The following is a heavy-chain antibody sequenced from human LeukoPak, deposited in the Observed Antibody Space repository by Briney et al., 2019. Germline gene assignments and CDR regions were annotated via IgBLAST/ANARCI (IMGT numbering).Heavy chain of an antibody. CDR3: AKSDPGYCAGGSCNLGIDY. V-gene: IGHV3-23*01. D-gene: IGHD2-15*01. J-gene: IGHJ4*02. Sequence: GGSLRLSWAASGFTFRNYAMTWVRQAPGKGLEWVSSVSAAGGSRWYADSVKGRFTISKDEYTNSLYLQMSGLRAEDTAVYYCAKSDPGYCAGGSCNLGIDYWGQGTLVTVSS. CDR2: VSAAGGSR. CDR1: GFTFRNYA.